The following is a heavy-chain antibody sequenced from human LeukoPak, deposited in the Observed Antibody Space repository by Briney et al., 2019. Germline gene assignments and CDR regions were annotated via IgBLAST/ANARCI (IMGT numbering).Heavy chain of an antibody. CDR1: GFTFSSYG. CDR3: AKEKLLGYCSGGSCYTAAFDI. J-gene: IGHJ3*02. Sequence: GGSLRLSCAASGFTFSSYGMSWVRQAPGKGLEWVSAISGSGGSTYYADSVKGRFTISRDNSKNTLYLQMNSLRAEDTAVYYCAKEKLLGYCSGGSCYTAAFDIWGQGTMVTVSS. V-gene: IGHV3-23*01. D-gene: IGHD2-15*01. CDR2: ISGSGGST.